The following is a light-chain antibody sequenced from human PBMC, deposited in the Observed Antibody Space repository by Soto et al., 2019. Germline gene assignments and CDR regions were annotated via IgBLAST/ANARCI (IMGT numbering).Light chain of an antibody. V-gene: IGKV1-5*01. Sequence: DIQMTQSPSTLSASVGGRVTITCRASQSISSWLAWYQQKPGKAPKLLIYDASSLESGVPSRFSGSGSGTEFTLTISSLQPDDFATYYCQQYNIYPAFGQGTKVDIK. CDR3: QQYNIYPA. J-gene: IGKJ1*01. CDR1: QSISSW. CDR2: DAS.